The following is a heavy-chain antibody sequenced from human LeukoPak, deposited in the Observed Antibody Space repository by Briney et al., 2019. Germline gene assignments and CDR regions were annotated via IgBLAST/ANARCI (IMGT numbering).Heavy chain of an antibody. D-gene: IGHD3-10*01. J-gene: IGHJ6*02. CDR1: GFTVSSNY. CDR3: ARDPGSGSYYNSRHYYYYYGTDV. CDR2: IYSGGST. V-gene: IGHV3-66*01. Sequence: GGSLRLSCAASGFTVSSNYMSWVRQAPGKGLEWVSVIYSGGSTYYADSVKGRFTISRDNSKNTLYLQMNSLRAEDTAVYYCARDPGSGSYYNSRHYYYYYGTDVWGQGTTVTVSS.